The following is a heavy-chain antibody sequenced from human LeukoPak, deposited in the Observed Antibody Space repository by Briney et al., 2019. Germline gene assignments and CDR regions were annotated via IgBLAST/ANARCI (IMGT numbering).Heavy chain of an antibody. V-gene: IGHV3-7*01. CDR3: ARDDGVGARDI. Sequence: GGSLRLSYAASGFTFSSPWMRWVRQPPGKGLECVANIKQDGSETYYVDSVTGRFSISRAKAKNSLYMQMNSLIGADPGVYFCARDDGVGARDIWGQGTMVTASS. CDR1: GFTFSSPW. CDR2: IKQDGSET. D-gene: IGHD1-26*01. J-gene: IGHJ3*02.